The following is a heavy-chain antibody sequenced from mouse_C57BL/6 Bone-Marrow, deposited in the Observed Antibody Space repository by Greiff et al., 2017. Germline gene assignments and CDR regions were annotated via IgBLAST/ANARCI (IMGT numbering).Heavy chain of an antibody. CDR1: GYTFTSYW. V-gene: IGHV1-50*01. D-gene: IGHD2-5*01. CDR2: IDPSDSYA. J-gene: IGHJ2*01. Sequence: QVQLQQPGAELVKPGASVKLSCKASGYTFTSYWMQWVKQRPGQGLEWIGAIDPSDSYAKYNQKFKGKATLTVDTSSSTAYMQLSSLTSEDSAVYYCARSNYDYWGQGTTLTVSS. CDR3: ARSNYDY.